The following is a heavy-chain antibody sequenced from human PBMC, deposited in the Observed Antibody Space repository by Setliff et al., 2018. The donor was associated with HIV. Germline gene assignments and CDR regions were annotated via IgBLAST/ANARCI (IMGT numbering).Heavy chain of an antibody. J-gene: IGHJ3*02. D-gene: IGHD3-22*01. CDR1: GFTFGDYG. CDR2: IRSNTYGGTT. Sequence: PGGSLRLSCAASGFTFGDYGMSWVRQAPGKELEWVSFIRSNTYGGTTEYAASVKGRFTISRDDSKNIAYLQMNNLKTEDTGVYYCTRDPQYYYDSSGYYHDAFDIWGQGTMVTVSS. V-gene: IGHV3-49*04. CDR3: TRDPQYYYDSSGYYHDAFDI.